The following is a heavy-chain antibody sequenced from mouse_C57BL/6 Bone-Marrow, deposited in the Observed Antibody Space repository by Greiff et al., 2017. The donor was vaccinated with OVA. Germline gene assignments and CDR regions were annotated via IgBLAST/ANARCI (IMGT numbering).Heavy chain of an antibody. CDR1: GYAFTNYL. Sequence: VKLMESGAELVRPGTSVKVSCKASGYAFTNYLIEWVKQRPGPGLEWIGVINPGSGGTNYNEKFKGKATLTADKSSSTAYMQLSSLTSEDSAVYFCASGFDVWGTGTTVTVSS. CDR2: INPGSGGT. J-gene: IGHJ1*03. CDR3: ASGFDV. V-gene: IGHV1-54*01. D-gene: IGHD4-1*01.